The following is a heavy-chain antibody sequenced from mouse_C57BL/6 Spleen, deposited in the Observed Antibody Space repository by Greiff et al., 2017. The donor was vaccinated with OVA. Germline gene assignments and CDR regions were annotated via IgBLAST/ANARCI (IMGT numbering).Heavy chain of an antibody. CDR2: IYPGSGNT. CDR3: ARWDYDGRHFDV. J-gene: IGHJ1*03. V-gene: IGHV1-81*01. D-gene: IGHD2-4*01. Sequence: VQLQQSGAELARPGASVKLSCKASGYTFTSYGISWVKQRTGQGLEWIGEIYPGSGNTYYNEKFKGKATLTADKSSSTAYMELRSLTSEDSAVYFCARWDYDGRHFDVWGTGTTVTVSS. CDR1: GYTFTSYG.